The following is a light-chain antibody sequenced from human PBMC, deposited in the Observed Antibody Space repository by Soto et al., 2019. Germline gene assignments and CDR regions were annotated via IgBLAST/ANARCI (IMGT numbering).Light chain of an antibody. Sequence: QSVLTQPASVSGSPXXXXXXXXTGTSXDVXGYNYVSWYQQHPGKAPKLMIYEVSNRPSGVSNRFSGSKSGNTASLTISGLQAEDEADYYCSSYTSSSTPYYVFGTGTKVTVL. CDR2: EVS. CDR1: SXDVXGYNY. J-gene: IGLJ1*01. V-gene: IGLV2-14*01. CDR3: SSYTSSSTPYYV.